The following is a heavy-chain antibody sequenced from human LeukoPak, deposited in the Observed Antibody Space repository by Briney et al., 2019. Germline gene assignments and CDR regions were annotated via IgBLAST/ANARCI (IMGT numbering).Heavy chain of an antibody. CDR2: ISSSATYK. V-gene: IGHV3-48*03. D-gene: IGHD6-6*01. J-gene: IGHJ4*02. CDR1: GFTFSTYE. CDR3: ATRVY. Sequence: GGSLRLSCAASGFTFSTYEMNWVRQAPGRGLEWVSYISSSATYKYYADSVKGRFTISRDNAKNSLYLQINSLRAEDTAIYYCATRVYWGRGTLVTVSS.